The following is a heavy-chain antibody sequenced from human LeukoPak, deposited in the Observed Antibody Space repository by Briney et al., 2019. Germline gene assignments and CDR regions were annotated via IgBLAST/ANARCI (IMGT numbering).Heavy chain of an antibody. Sequence: GGSLRLSCAASGFTFSNSWMHWVCQAPEKGLEWVADIKCDGSEKCYVDSVKGRLTISRDNAKNSLYLQVNGLRAEDMTVYYCVRGVGSSTSCYVRAFDIWGQGTMVTVSS. CDR2: IKCDGSEK. V-gene: IGHV3-52*01. J-gene: IGHJ3*02. CDR1: GFTFSNSW. D-gene: IGHD2-2*01. CDR3: VRGVGSSTSCYVRAFDI.